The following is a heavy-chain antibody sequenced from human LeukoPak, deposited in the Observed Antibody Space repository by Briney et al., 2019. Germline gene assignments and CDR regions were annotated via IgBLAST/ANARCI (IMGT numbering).Heavy chain of an antibody. CDR1: GVSLSTSGVG. CDR2: IYWNDDE. CDR3: AHSLQIGYCSSTVCLKGFDP. Sequence: SGPTLVNPSQTLTLTCTFSGVSLSTSGVGVGWIRQPPGKALEWLALIYWNDDEHYSPSLKSRLTITKDTSKKQVVLTMTNMDPVDTATYYCAHSLQIGYCSSTVCLKGFDPWGQGTLVTVSS. V-gene: IGHV2-5*01. D-gene: IGHD2-2*01. J-gene: IGHJ5*02.